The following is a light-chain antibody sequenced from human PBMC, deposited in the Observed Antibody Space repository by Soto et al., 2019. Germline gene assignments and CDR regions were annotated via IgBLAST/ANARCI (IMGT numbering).Light chain of an antibody. J-gene: IGKJ5*01. V-gene: IGKV3-15*01. Sequence: EIVMTQSPATLSVSPGERATLSCRASKSVSSNLAWYQQNPGQAPRLLIYGASNRATGIPARLIGSGSGTEFTLTISSLQSEDFAVYYCQQYKNWPPITFGQGTRLEMK. CDR1: KSVSSN. CDR2: GAS. CDR3: QQYKNWPPIT.